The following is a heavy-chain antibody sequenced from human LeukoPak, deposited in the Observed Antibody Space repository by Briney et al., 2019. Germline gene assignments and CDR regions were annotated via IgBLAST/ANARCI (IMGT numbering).Heavy chain of an antibody. J-gene: IGHJ4*02. CDR3: ASEYYYDTSGYYSLAF. Sequence: SETLSLTCTVSGGSISSFYWSWIRQPAGKGLEWIGRIYTSGSANYNPSLKSRVTMSVDTSKNLFSLKLSSVTAADTAVYYCASEYYYDTSGYYSLAFWGQGTLVTVSS. V-gene: IGHV4-4*07. CDR2: IYTSGSA. CDR1: GGSISSFY. D-gene: IGHD3-22*01.